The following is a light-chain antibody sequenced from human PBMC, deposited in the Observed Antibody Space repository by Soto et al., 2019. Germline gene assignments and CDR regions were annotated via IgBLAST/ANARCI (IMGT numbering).Light chain of an antibody. Sequence: QSVLTQPPSVSGAPGQRVTISCTGSSSNFGAGYEVHWYKQVPGAAPTLVIYTNNQRPSGVPDRFSGSKSGTSASLAISGLQSEDEADYCCASWDDSLNGVVFGGGTKLTVL. CDR2: TNN. J-gene: IGLJ2*01. CDR3: ASWDDSLNGVV. CDR1: SSNFGAGYE. V-gene: IGLV1-40*01.